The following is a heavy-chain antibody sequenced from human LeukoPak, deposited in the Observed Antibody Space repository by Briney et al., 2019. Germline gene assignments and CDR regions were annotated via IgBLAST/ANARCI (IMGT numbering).Heavy chain of an antibody. D-gene: IGHD3-16*02. Sequence: GGSLRLSCAASGFTFSSYAMSWVRQAPGKGPEWVSAISGSGGSTYYADSVKGRFTISRDNSKNTLYLQMNSLRAEDTAVYYCGYDYVWGSYREPFDYWGQGTLVTVSS. CDR3: GYDYVWGSYREPFDY. CDR2: ISGSGGST. J-gene: IGHJ4*02. CDR1: GFTFSSYA. V-gene: IGHV3-23*01.